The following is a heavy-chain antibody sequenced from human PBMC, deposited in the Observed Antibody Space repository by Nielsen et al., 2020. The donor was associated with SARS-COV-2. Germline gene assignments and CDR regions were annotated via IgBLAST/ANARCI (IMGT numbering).Heavy chain of an antibody. CDR1: GGSISSYY. CDR2: RAYSGNT. D-gene: IGHD2-8*01. J-gene: IGHJ5*02. Sequence: SETLSLTCTVSGGSISSYYWSWIRQPPRKGLEWIGDRAYSGNTYYNPSLKSRLSIYVDTSKNLFSLRLTSVTTADTATYYCARGNGWFDPWGQGTRVTVSS. V-gene: IGHV4-59*12. CDR3: ARGNGWFDP.